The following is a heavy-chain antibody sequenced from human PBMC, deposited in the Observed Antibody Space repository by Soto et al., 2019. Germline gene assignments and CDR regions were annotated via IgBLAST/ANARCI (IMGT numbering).Heavy chain of an antibody. CDR1: GGSISSYY. Sequence: KTSETLSLTCTVSGGSISSYYWSWIRQPPGKGLEWIGYIYYSGSTNYNPSLKSRVTISVDTSKNQFSLKLSSVTAADTAVYYCARMSGYSSSWYWFDPWGQGTLVTVSS. CDR2: IYYSGST. J-gene: IGHJ5*02. CDR3: ARMSGYSSSWYWFDP. V-gene: IGHV4-59*01. D-gene: IGHD6-13*01.